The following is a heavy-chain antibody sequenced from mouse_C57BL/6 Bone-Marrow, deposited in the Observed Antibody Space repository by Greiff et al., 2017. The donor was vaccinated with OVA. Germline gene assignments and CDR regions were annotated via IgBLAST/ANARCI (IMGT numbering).Heavy chain of an antibody. D-gene: IGHD2-3*01. CDR3: ARWDDGYYHYWYFDV. CDR1: GYTFTSYW. V-gene: IGHV1-59*01. CDR2: IDPSDSYT. J-gene: IGHJ1*03. Sequence: VQLQQPGAELVRPGTSVKLSCKASGYTFTSYWMHWVKQRPGQGLEWIGVIDPSDSYTNYNQKFKGKATLTVDTSSSTAYMQLSSRTSEDSAVYYCARWDDGYYHYWYFDVWGTGTTVTVSS.